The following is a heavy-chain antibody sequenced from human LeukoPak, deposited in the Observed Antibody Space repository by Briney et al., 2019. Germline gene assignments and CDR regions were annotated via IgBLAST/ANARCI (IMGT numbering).Heavy chain of an antibody. CDR3: ARRAVVIGVGYFDY. J-gene: IGHJ4*02. V-gene: IGHV5-51*01. CDR2: IYPVDSDI. CDR1: GYSFTTYW. Sequence: GESLKISCKGSGYSFTTYWIDWVRQMPGKGLEWMGIIYPVDSDIRISPSFQGQVTISVDKSISTAYLQWSSLKASDTAIYYCARRAVVIGVGYFDYWGQGTLVTVSS. D-gene: IGHD4-23*01.